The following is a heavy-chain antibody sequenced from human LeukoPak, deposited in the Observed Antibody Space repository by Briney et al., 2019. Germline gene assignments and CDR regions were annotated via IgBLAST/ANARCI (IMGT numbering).Heavy chain of an antibody. CDR1: GGSFSGYY. V-gene: IGHV4-34*01. CDR2: INHSGST. D-gene: IGHD3-10*01. J-gene: IGHJ6*04. CDR3: ARVPYYGSGSAYYYYGMDV. Sequence: SETLSLTCAVYGGSFSGYYWSWIRQPPGKGLGWIGEINHSGSTNYNPSLKSRVTISVDTSKNQFSLKLSSVTAADTAVYYCARVPYYGSGSAYYYYGMDVWGKGTTVTVSS.